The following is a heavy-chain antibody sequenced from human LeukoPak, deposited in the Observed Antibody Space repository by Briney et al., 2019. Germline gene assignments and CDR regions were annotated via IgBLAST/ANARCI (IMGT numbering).Heavy chain of an antibody. CDR2: INHSGST. V-gene: IGHV4-34*01. D-gene: IGHD6-13*01. CDR3: ARGEYSSSWYSGEVDY. Sequence: PSETLSLTCAVYGGSFSGYYWSWIRQPPGKGLEWIGEINHSGSTNYNPSLKSRVTISVDTSKNQFSLKLSSVTAADTAVYYCARGEYSSSWYSGEVDYWGQGTLVTVSS. J-gene: IGHJ4*02. CDR1: GGSFSGYY.